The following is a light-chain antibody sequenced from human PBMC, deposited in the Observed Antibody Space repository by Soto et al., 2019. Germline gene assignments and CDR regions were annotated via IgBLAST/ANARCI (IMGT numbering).Light chain of an antibody. V-gene: IGLV2-23*01. J-gene: IGLJ1*01. CDR1: SSDVGSYNL. Sequence: SVMTQPASVSGCPGQSITISCTGTSSDVGSYNLVSWYQQHPGKAPKLMIYEGSKRPSGVSNRFSGSKSGNTASLTISGLQAEDEADYYCCSYAGNTLYVFGTGTKVTVL. CDR3: CSYAGNTLYV. CDR2: EGS.